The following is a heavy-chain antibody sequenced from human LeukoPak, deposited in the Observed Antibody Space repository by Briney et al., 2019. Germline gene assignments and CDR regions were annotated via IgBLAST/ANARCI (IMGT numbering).Heavy chain of an antibody. V-gene: IGHV4-4*09. Sequence: SETLSLTCTVSGGSISSYYWSWIRQPPGKGLEWIGYIYTSGSTNYNPSLKSRVTISVDTSKNQFSLKLSSVTAAVTAVYYCARPGVADAFDIWGQGTMVTVSS. CDR3: ARPGVADAFDI. CDR1: GGSISSYY. J-gene: IGHJ3*02. CDR2: IYTSGST. D-gene: IGHD3-3*01.